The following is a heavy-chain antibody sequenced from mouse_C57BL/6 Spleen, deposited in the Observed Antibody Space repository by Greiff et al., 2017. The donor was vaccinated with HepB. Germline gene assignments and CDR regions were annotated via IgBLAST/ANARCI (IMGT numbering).Heavy chain of an antibody. J-gene: IGHJ2*01. CDR2: IWTGGGT. D-gene: IGHD2-1*01. V-gene: IGHV2-9-1*01. CDR1: GFSLTSYA. Sequence: QVQLKESGPGLVAPSQILSITCTVSGFSLTSYAISWVRQPPGKGLEWLGVIWTGGGTNYNSALKSRLSISKDKSKSQVFLKMNSLQTDNTARYYCARNSYYGNAYYGDNSGQGTTLTVSS. CDR3: ARNSYYGNAYYGDN.